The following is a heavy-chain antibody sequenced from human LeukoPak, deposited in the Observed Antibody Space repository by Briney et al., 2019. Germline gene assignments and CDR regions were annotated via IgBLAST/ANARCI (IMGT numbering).Heavy chain of an antibody. J-gene: IGHJ6*03. V-gene: IGHV3-33*01. CDR2: IRYDGSNR. CDR3: ARVIWFGELLSHMDV. CDR1: GFTFSSCC. Sequence: GGSLRLSCAASGFTFSSCCMQGVRQAPGKGLEGGAVIRYDGSNRYYTDSVKGRFTISRDNAKNTLYLQMNSLRAEDTAVYSCARVIWFGELLSHMDVWGTGTTVTVSS. D-gene: IGHD3-10*01.